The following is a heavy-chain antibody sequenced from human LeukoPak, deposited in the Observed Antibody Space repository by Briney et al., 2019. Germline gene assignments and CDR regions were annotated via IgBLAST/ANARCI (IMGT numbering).Heavy chain of an antibody. Sequence: GGSLRLSCAASGFTFDDYAMHWVRQAPGKGLEWVSGISWNSGSIGYADSVKGRFTISRDNAKNSLYLQMNSLRAEDTALYYCAKGPFDYGNDPYYYQGMDVGGKGTPVPVS. J-gene: IGHJ6*04. CDR3: AKGPFDYGNDPYYYQGMDV. V-gene: IGHV3-9*01. D-gene: IGHD4-17*01. CDR1: GFTFDDYA. CDR2: ISWNSGSI.